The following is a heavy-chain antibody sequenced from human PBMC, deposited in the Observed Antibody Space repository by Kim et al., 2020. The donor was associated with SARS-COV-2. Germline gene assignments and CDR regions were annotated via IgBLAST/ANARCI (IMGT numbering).Heavy chain of an antibody. J-gene: IGHJ4*02. Sequence: SVKVSCKASGFTFTSSAVQWVRQARGQRLEWIGWIVVGSGNTNYAQKFQERVTITRDMSTSTAYMELSSLRSEDTAVYYCAAAGGDYVFSVDWGQGTLVTVSS. D-gene: IGHD4-17*01. V-gene: IGHV1-58*01. CDR2: IVVGSGNT. CDR3: AAAGGDYVFSVD. CDR1: GFTFTSSA.